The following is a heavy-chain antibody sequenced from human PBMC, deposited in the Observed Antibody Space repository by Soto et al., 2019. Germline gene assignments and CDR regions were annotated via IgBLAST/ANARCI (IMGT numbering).Heavy chain of an antibody. V-gene: IGHV3-30*03. CDR1: GFTFSSYG. CDR2: ISYDGSNK. J-gene: IGHJ4*02. CDR3: ARGIGSSGWYPPFDY. D-gene: IGHD6-19*01. Sequence: QVQLVESGGGVVQPGRSLRLSCAASGFTFSSYGMHWVRQAPGKGLEWVAVISYDGSNKYYADSVKGRFTISRDNSKNTLYLQMNSLRAEDTAVYYCARGIGSSGWYPPFDYWGQGTLVTVSS.